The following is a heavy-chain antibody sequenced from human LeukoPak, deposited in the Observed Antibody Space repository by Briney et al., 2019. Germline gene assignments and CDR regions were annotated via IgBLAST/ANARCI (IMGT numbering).Heavy chain of an antibody. Sequence: TGGSLRLSCAASGFTFSSNWMSWVRQAPGKGLEWVSAISGSGGSTYYADSVKGRFTISRDNSKNTLYLQMNSLRAEDTAVYYCAKDQWELGAFDIWGQGTMVTASS. V-gene: IGHV3-23*01. CDR3: AKDQWELGAFDI. CDR2: ISGSGGST. J-gene: IGHJ3*02. D-gene: IGHD1-26*01. CDR1: GFTFSSNW.